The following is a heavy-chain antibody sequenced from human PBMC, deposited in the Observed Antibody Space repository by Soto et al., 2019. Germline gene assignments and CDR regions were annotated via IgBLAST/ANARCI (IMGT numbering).Heavy chain of an antibody. D-gene: IGHD4-17*01. CDR3: ARSDPGDYVTFAS. V-gene: IGHV3-21*01. Sequence: GGSLRLSCAASGFTFSRYTMNWVRQAPGKGLEWVSSISTSSYTYYADSVKGRFTTSRDNAKNSLYLQMNSLRAEDTAVYYSARSDPGDYVTFASWGQETLVPVSS. CDR1: GFTFSRYT. J-gene: IGHJ4*02. CDR2: ISTSSYT.